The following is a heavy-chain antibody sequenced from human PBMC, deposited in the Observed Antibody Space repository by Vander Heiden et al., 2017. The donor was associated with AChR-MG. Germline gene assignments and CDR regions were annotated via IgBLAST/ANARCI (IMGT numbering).Heavy chain of an antibody. CDR1: GGSISGYY. D-gene: IGHD5-18*01. Sequence: QVQLQQWGAGLLKPSGPLSLTCAVYGGSISGYYWSWIRQPPGKGLEWIGEINHSGITNYNPSLKSRVTISVDMSKNQFSLKLNSVTAADTAVHYCARSRLLFWYFDLWGRGTQVTVSS. J-gene: IGHJ2*01. V-gene: IGHV4-34*01. CDR2: INHSGIT. CDR3: ARSRLLFWYFDL.